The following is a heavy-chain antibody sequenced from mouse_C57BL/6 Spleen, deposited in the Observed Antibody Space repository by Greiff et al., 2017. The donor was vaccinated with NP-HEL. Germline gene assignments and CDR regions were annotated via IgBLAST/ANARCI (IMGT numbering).Heavy chain of an antibody. Sequence: EVKLMESGPVLVKPGASVKMSCKASGYTFTDYYMNWVKQSHGKSLEWIGVINPYNGGTSYNQKFKGKATLTVDKSSSTAYMELNSLTSEDSAVYYCASSIYYGYDGTFDYWGQGTTLTVSS. CDR3: ASSIYYGYDGTFDY. CDR2: INPYNGGT. V-gene: IGHV1-19*01. D-gene: IGHD2-2*01. J-gene: IGHJ2*01. CDR1: GYTFTDYY.